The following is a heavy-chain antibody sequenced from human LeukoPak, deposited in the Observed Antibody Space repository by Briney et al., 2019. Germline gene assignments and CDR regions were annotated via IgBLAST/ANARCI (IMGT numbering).Heavy chain of an antibody. Sequence: ASVKVSCKTSGYTFTSYGITWVRQVPGQGLEWMGWISAYNSDTNYAQKLQGRVTMTTDTSTSAAYMELRSLRSDDTAVYYCVRAMAPLDTFNYQYAMDVWGQGTMVTVSS. CDR2: ISAYNSDT. J-gene: IGHJ6*02. V-gene: IGHV1-18*01. CDR3: VRAMAPLDTFNYQYAMDV. CDR1: GYTFTSYG. D-gene: IGHD5-24*01.